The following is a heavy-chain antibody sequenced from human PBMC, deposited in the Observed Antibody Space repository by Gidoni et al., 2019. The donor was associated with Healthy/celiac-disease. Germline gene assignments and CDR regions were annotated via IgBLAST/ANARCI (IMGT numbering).Heavy chain of an antibody. CDR3: ARDVAAADPHYYYYYGMDV. V-gene: IGHV1-18*01. D-gene: IGHD6-13*01. CDR2: ISAYNGNT. CDR1: GYTFTSYG. J-gene: IGHJ6*02. Sequence: QVQLVQSGAEVKKPGASVKVSCKASGYTFTSYGISWVRQAPGQGLEWMGWISAYNGNTNYAQKLQGRVTMTTDTSTSTAYMELRSLRSDDTAVYYCARDVAAADPHYYYYYGMDVWGQGTTVTVSS.